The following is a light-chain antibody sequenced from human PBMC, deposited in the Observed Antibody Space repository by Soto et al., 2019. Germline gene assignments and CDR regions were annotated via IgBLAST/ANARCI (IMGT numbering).Light chain of an antibody. V-gene: IGKV3-11*01. CDR1: QSVSSY. CDR2: DAS. CDR3: QQYSNWPLLT. Sequence: EIVLTQSPATLSLSPGERAALSCRASQSVSSYLAWYQQKPGQALRLLIYDASNRATGIPARFSGSGSGTDFTLTISSLEPEDFAVYYCQQYSNWPLLTFGGGTKVDIK. J-gene: IGKJ4*01.